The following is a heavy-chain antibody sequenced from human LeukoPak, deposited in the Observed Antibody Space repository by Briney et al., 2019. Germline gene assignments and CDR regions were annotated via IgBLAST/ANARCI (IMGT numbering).Heavy chain of an antibody. J-gene: IGHJ4*02. CDR3: ARVGSQLPTRETDY. Sequence: ASVKVSCKASGYTLTTYYMHWVRQAPGQGLEWMGWISAYNGNTNYAQKLQGRVTMTTDTSTSTAYMELRSLRSDDTAVYYCARVGSQLPTRETDYWGQGTLVTVSS. CDR2: ISAYNGNT. D-gene: IGHD2-2*01. CDR1: GYTLTTYY. V-gene: IGHV1-18*04.